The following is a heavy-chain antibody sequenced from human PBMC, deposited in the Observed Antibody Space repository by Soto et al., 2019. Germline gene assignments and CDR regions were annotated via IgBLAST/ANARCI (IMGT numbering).Heavy chain of an antibody. CDR1: GFICGSYD. CDR2: IRSKAYGGTT. Sequence: LRLSCAASGFICGSYDMSWVRQAPGKGLEWVGFIRSKAYGGTTEYAASVKGRFTISRDDSKSIAYLQMNSLKTEDTAVYYCTRFAEVYDAFDIWGQGTMVTVSS. V-gene: IGHV3-49*04. D-gene: IGHD2-8*01. CDR3: TRFAEVYDAFDI. J-gene: IGHJ3*02.